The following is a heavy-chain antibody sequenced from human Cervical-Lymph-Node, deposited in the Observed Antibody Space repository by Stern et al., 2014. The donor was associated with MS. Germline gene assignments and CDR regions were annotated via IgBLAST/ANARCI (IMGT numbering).Heavy chain of an antibody. J-gene: IGHJ4*02. Sequence: VQLVESGGGVVQPGRSLRLSCAASGFTFSSYAMHWVRQAQGKGLEWVALISYDGSKKYYADSVKGRFTISRDNSENTVYLQMNSLRAEDTAVYYCARVVAVAGTSFDYWGQGTAVTVSS. CDR2: ISYDGSKK. D-gene: IGHD6-19*01. V-gene: IGHV3-30-3*01. CDR3: ARVVAVAGTSFDY. CDR1: GFTFSSYA.